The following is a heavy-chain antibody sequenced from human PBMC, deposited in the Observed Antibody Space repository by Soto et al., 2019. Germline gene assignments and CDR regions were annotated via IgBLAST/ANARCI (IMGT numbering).Heavy chain of an antibody. V-gene: IGHV1-69*01. CDR1: GGTFSSYA. J-gene: IGHJ5*02. CDR3: ASIRRYCSGGSCVPRGWFDP. CDR2: IIPIFGTA. Sequence: QVQLVQSGAEVKKPGSSVKVSCKASGGTFSSYAISWVRQAPGQGLEWMGGIIPIFGTANYAQKFQGRVTITADESTSTAYMELSSLRSEDTAVYYCASIRRYCSGGSCVPRGWFDPWGQGTLVTVSS. D-gene: IGHD2-15*01.